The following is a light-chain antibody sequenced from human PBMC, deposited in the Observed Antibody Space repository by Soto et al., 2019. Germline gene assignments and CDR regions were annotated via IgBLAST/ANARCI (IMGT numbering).Light chain of an antibody. CDR3: SSYTSSSTLAV. CDR1: SGDVGGYNY. Sequence: QSVLTQPASVSGSPGQSITISCTGTSGDVGGYNYVSWYQQHPGKAPKLMIYEVSNRPSGVSNRFSGSKSGNTASLTISGLQAEDEADYYCSSYTSSSTLAVFGGGTQLTVL. J-gene: IGLJ2*01. CDR2: EVS. V-gene: IGLV2-14*01.